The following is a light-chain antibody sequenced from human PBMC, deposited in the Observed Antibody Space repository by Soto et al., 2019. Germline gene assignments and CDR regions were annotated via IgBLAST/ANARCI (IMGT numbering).Light chain of an antibody. CDR2: GAS. CDR3: HQYSSSRRT. J-gene: IGKJ1*01. V-gene: IGKV3-20*01. Sequence: EIVLTQSPGTLSLSPGERATLSCRASQSVATNVAWYQQKPGQAPRLLIYGASNRAAGIPDRFSGSGSGTDFTLTISRLEPEDFAVYYCHQYSSSRRTFGQGTKVDIK. CDR1: QSVATN.